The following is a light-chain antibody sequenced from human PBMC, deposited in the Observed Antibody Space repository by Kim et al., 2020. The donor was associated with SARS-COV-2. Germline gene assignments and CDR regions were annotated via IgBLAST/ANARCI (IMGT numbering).Light chain of an antibody. CDR1: QSVSSNY. Sequence: APRSCRPSQSVSSNYVAWCQQNRGQAPWLLFYGASSRATGIPDWFSGWGSWTGFSLTITRLDPGYFAVYYCRHYSRSPATFGQWSKVDIK. CDR3: RHYSRSPAT. J-gene: IGKJ1*01. V-gene: IGKV3-20*01. CDR2: GAS.